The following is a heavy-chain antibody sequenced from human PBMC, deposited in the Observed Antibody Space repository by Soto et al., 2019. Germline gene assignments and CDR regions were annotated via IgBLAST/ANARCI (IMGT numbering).Heavy chain of an antibody. CDR1: GFTFSSYA. CDR3: ARDDYDILTGYFDY. J-gene: IGHJ4*02. D-gene: IGHD3-9*01. V-gene: IGHV3-30-3*01. Sequence: GGSLRLSCAASGFTFSSYAVHWVRQAPGKGLEWVAVISYDGSNKYYADSVKGRFTISRDNSKNTLYLQMNSLRAEDTAVYYCARDDYDILTGYFDYWGQGTLVTVSS. CDR2: ISYDGSNK.